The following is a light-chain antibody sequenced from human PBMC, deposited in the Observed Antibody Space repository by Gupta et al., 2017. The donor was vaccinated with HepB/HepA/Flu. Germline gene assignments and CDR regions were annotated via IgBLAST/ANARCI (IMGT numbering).Light chain of an antibody. J-gene: IGLJ1*01. CDR2: GNR. CDR1: SSNIGAGYD. CDR3: QSYDSSRSDVYV. Sequence: QSVLTQPPSVSGAPGQRVTISCTGSSSNIGAGYDVHWYQQRPGTAPNLLIYGNRNRRAGVPERVSGSKSGTSAALAITGLQAEEEADYYCQSYDSSRSDVYVFGTGTKVTVL. V-gene: IGLV1-40*01.